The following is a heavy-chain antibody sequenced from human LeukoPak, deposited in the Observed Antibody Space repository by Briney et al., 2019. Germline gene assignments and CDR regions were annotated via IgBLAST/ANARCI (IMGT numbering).Heavy chain of an antibody. V-gene: IGHV4-39*07. CDR3: ATIFGVVIQPDYFDY. Sequence: SETLSLTCTVSGGYISSSSYYWGWIRQPPGKGLEWIGSIYYSGSTYYNPSLKSRVTISVDTSKNQFSLKLSSVTAADTAVYYCATIFGVVIQPDYFDYWGQGTLVTVSS. D-gene: IGHD3-3*01. CDR1: GGYISSSSYY. CDR2: IYYSGST. J-gene: IGHJ4*02.